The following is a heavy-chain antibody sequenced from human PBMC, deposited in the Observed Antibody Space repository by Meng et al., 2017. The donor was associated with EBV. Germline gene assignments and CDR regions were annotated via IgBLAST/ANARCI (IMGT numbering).Heavy chain of an antibody. CDR1: GGTFSSYA. V-gene: IGHV1-69*06. CDR3: ARAEIAAAGRLDY. J-gene: IGHJ4*02. Sequence: VEVVASGAGVKKPGSSVKVSCKASGGTFSSYAISWVRQAPGQGLEWMGGIIPIFGTANYAQKFQGRVTITADKSTSTAYMELSSLRSEDTAVYYCARAEIAAAGRLDYWGQGTLVTVSS. CDR2: IIPIFGTA. D-gene: IGHD6-13*01.